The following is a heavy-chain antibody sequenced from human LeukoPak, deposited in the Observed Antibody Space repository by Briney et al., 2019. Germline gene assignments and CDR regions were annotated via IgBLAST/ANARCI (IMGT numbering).Heavy chain of an antibody. CDR2: IYPGDSDT. CDR1: GYSFTSYW. CDR3: ARHSESSGCSY. J-gene: IGHJ4*02. Sequence: HGESLKISCKGSGYSFTSYWIGWVRQMPGKGLECMGIIYPGDSDTKYSPSFQGQVTISADKSISTAYLQWSSLKASDTAMYYCARHSESSGCSYWGQGTLVTVSS. V-gene: IGHV5-51*01. D-gene: IGHD6-19*01.